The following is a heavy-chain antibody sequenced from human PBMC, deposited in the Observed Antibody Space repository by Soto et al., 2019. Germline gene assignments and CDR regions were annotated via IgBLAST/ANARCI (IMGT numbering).Heavy chain of an antibody. D-gene: IGHD2-21*01. J-gene: IGHJ5*02. V-gene: IGHV4-39*01. CDR2: IFYSGCT. CDR1: GGSISTIRSY. Sequence: QLKQLKPGQGLVKASETLSLTCSASGGSISTIRSYWAWTPQPPGKGLGWLANIFYSGCTFYNPSLASRVSVSVDTSKNDFSLKLRSVTAADTAVYYCARQPTTGDTDLWFDPWGQGTLVTVSS. CDR3: ARQPTTGDTDLWFDP.